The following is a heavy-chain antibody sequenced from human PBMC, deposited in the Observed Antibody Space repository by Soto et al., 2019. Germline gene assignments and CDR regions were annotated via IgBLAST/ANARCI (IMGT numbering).Heavy chain of an antibody. V-gene: IGHV4-59*01. J-gene: IGHJ4*02. CDR1: GGSISSYY. Sequence: QVQLQESGPGLVKASVTLSLTCTVSGGSISSYYWSWIRQPPGKGLEWIGYIYYSGSTNYNPSLKSRVTISVDTSKNQFSLKLSSVTAADTAVYYCARDGYDSSGYGFDYWGQGTLVTVSS. CDR3: ARDGYDSSGYGFDY. D-gene: IGHD3-22*01. CDR2: IYYSGST.